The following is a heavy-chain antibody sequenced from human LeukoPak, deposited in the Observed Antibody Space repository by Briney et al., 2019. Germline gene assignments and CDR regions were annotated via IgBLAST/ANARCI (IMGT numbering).Heavy chain of an antibody. CDR3: ARPYLTPEGRYNWNYPHDAFDI. V-gene: IGHV4-4*07. Sequence: KPSETLSLTCTVSGGSISSYYWSWIRQPAGKGLEWIGRIYTSGSTNYNPSLKSRVTLSVDTSNNQSTLKLSSETAADTAVYSCARPYLTPEGRYNWNYPHDAFDIWGQGTMVTVSS. CDR2: IYTSGST. CDR1: GGSISSYY. J-gene: IGHJ3*02. D-gene: IGHD1-7*01.